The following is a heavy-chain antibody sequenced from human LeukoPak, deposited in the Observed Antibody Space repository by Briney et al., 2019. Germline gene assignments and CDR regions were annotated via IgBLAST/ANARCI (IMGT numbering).Heavy chain of an antibody. CDR2: IFYSGST. V-gene: IGHV4-39*07. CDR1: SGSISTSNYY. D-gene: IGHD6-19*01. J-gene: IGHJ6*03. CDR3: ARGPYSSRYGNYYMDV. Sequence: SSETLSLTCTVSSGSISTSNYYWGWVRQPPGKALEWIGNIFYSGSTYYSPSLKSRVTISVDTSKNQFSLKLSSVTAADTAVYYCARGPYSSRYGNYYMDVWGKGTTVTVSS.